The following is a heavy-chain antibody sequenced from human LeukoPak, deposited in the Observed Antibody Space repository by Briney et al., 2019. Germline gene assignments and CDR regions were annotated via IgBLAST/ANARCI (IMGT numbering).Heavy chain of an antibody. CDR3: AKVVKYSSGWPTD. V-gene: IGHV3-23*01. CDR2: ISGSDGST. CDR1: GFTFSSYA. D-gene: IGHD6-19*01. Sequence: PGGSLRLSCAASGFTFSSYAMSWVRQAPGKGLEWVSAISGSDGSTYYADSVKGRFTISRDNSKNTLYLQMNSLRAEDTAVYYCAKVVKYSSGWPTDWGQGTLVTVSS. J-gene: IGHJ4*02.